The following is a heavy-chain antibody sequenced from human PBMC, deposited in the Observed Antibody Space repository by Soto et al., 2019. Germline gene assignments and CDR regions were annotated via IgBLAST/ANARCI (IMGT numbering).Heavy chain of an antibody. V-gene: IGHV1-2*04. CDR1: GYTFTGYY. Sequence: ASVKVSCKAPGYTFTGYYMHWVRQAPGQGLEWMGWINPNSGGTNYAQKFQGWVTMTRDTSISTAYMELSRLRSDDTAVYYCAREEGYCSSTSCYGSVVAIPDYYYYGMDVWGQGTTVTVSS. CDR2: INPNSGGT. CDR3: AREEGYCSSTSCYGSVVAIPDYYYYGMDV. J-gene: IGHJ6*02. D-gene: IGHD2-2*01.